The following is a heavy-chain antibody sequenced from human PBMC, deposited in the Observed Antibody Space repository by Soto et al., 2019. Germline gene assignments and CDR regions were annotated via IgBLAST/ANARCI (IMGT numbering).Heavy chain of an antibody. CDR3: ARDKSPAEMAFGY. J-gene: IGHJ4*02. CDR1: GFSVRNNY. D-gene: IGHD3-3*01. V-gene: IGHV3-53*01. Sequence: PGGSLRLSFAASGFSVRNNYMSWVRQAPGKGLEWVSIIDTGDGGVTYCADTVKGRFTLSRDNPKSTLYLHMDSLRAEDTAVYYCARDKSPAEMAFGYWGPGTLVTVSS. CDR2: IDTGDGGVT.